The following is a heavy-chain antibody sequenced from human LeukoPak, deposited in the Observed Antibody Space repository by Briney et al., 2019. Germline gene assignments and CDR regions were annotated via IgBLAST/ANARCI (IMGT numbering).Heavy chain of an antibody. CDR2: IYHSGST. CDR1: GYSISSNYY. J-gene: IGHJ4*02. Sequence: SETLSLTCIVSGYSISSNYYWGWIRQPPGKGLEWIGSIYHSGSTFYNPSLKSRLTISVDTSKNQFSLELSSVTAADTAVYYCVKSGSYYEAFDYWGQGTLVPVSS. CDR3: VKSGSYYEAFDY. V-gene: IGHV4-38-2*02. D-gene: IGHD1-26*01.